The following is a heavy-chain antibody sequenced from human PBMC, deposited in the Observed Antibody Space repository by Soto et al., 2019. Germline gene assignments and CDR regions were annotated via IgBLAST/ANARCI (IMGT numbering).Heavy chain of an antibody. Sequence: QVQLVESGGGVVQPGRSLRLSCAASGFTFSSYGMHWVRQAPGKGLEWVAVISYDGSNKYYADSVKGRFTISRDNSKNTLYLQMNSLRAEDTAVYYCAKDFSVQRWYYYGMDVWGQGTTVTVSS. CDR3: AKDFSVQRWYYYGMDV. V-gene: IGHV3-30*18. J-gene: IGHJ6*02. CDR1: GFTFSSYG. D-gene: IGHD1-1*01. CDR2: ISYDGSNK.